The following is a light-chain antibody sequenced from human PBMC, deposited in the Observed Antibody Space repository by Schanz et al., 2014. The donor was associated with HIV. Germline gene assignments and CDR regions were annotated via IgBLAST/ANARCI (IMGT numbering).Light chain of an antibody. CDR2: GAS. Sequence: ETVLTQSPGSLSLSPGDRATLSCRASQSLTTNYLAWYQQKLGQAPRLLIYGASSRATGIPDRFSGSGSGTDFTLTISRLEPEDFAVYYCQQRSNWPPGYTFGQGTKLEIK. J-gene: IGKJ2*01. CDR1: QSLTTNY. CDR3: QQRSNWPPGYT. V-gene: IGKV3D-20*02.